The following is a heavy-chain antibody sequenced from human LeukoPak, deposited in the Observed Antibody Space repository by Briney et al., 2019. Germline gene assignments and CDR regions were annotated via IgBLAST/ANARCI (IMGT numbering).Heavy chain of an antibody. D-gene: IGHD6-13*01. CDR1: GFTVSSNY. J-gene: IGHJ4*02. CDR2: IYSGGRT. Sequence: QPGGSLRLSCAASGFTVSSNYMSWVRQAPGKGLEWVSVIYSGGRTYYADSVKGRFTISRDNSKNTLYLQMNSLRAEDTAVYYCARGGGSSSWYGSYFDYWDQGTLVTVSS. CDR3: ARGGGSSSWYGSYFDY. V-gene: IGHV3-66*01.